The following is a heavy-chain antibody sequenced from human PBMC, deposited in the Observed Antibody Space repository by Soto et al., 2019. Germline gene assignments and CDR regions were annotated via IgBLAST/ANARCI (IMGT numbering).Heavy chain of an antibody. CDR1: GFTFSSYD. CDR3: ARAPGPDSLEWLLRQDAFDI. Sequence: GGSLRLSCAASGFTFSSYDMHWVRQATGKGLEWVSAIGTAGDTYYPGSVKGRFTISRENAKNSLYLQMNSLRAGDTAVYYCARAPGPDSLEWLLRQDAFDIWGQGTMVTVSS. V-gene: IGHV3-13*01. D-gene: IGHD3-3*01. CDR2: IGTAGDT. J-gene: IGHJ3*02.